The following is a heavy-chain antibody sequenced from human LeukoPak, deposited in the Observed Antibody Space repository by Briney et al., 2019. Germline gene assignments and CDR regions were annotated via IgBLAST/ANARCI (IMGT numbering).Heavy chain of an antibody. J-gene: IGHJ4*02. Sequence: GESLKISCKDSGYSFTSYWIGWVRQMRGRGLEWMGIIYPGDSDTRYSPSFQGQITISADKSITTAYLQSSRLKASDTAMYYCARHGGTGFDYWGQGTLVTVSS. V-gene: IGHV5-51*01. D-gene: IGHD2-15*01. CDR1: GYSFTSYW. CDR3: ARHGGTGFDY. CDR2: IYPGDSDT.